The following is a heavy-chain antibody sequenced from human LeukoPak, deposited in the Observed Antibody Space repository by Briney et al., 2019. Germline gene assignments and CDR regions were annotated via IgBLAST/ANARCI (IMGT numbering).Heavy chain of an antibody. CDR2: IYYSGST. CDR3: ARHPYQLLWLSWFDP. CDR1: GGSSSSSRYY. D-gene: IGHD2-2*01. V-gene: IGHV4-39*01. J-gene: IGHJ5*02. Sequence: KPSETLSLTCTVSGGSSSSSRYYWGWIRQPPGKGLEWIGSIYYSGSTYYNPSLKSRVTISVDTSKNQFSLKLSSVTAADTAVYCCARHPYQLLWLSWFDPWGQGTLVTVSS.